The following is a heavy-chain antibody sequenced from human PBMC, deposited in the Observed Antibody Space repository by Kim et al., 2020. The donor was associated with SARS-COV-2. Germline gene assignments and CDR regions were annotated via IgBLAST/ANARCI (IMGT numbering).Heavy chain of an antibody. Sequence: GGSLRLSCAASGFTFSDYYMNWIRQAPGKGLEWVSYISNSGNTKYYADSVKGRFTISRDNAKNSLYLQMNSLRAEDTAVYYCARLRLSYDYIWGSYRTPFDYWGQGTLVTVSS. CDR1: GFTFSDYY. V-gene: IGHV3-11*01. J-gene: IGHJ4*02. D-gene: IGHD3-16*02. CDR3: ARLRLSYDYIWGSYRTPFDY. CDR2: ISNSGNTK.